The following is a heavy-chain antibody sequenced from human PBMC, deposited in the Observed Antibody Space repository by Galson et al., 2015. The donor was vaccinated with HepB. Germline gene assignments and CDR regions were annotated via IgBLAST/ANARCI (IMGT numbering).Heavy chain of an antibody. V-gene: IGHV3-48*03. CDR1: GFSFSSHE. CDR2: ISSSGRSI. J-gene: IGHJ4*02. Sequence: SLRLSCAGSGFSFSSHEMNWVRQAPGKGLECISYISSSGRSIYYADSVKGRFTISRDNAKNSLYLQMNSLRAEDTVVHYCARETERELWPVLDYWGQGTLVTVSS. CDR3: ARETERELWPVLDY. D-gene: IGHD1-26*01.